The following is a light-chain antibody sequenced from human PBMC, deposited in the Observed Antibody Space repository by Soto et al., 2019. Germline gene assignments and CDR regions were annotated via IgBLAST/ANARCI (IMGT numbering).Light chain of an antibody. CDR2: GAS. CDR1: QNINSNY. J-gene: IGKJ4*01. CDR3: QQYGSSPLT. V-gene: IGKV3-20*01. Sequence: DIVLTQSPGTLSLSPGDRATLSCRASQNINSNYLAWYQQKPGQSPRLLIYGASSRATGIPDRFSGSGSGTDFTLTISRLEPEDFAVYSCQQYGSSPLTFGGGTKVDIK.